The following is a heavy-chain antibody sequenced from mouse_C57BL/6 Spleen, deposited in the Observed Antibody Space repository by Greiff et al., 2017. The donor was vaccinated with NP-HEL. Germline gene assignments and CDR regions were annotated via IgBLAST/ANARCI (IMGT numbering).Heavy chain of an antibody. J-gene: IGHJ4*01. Sequence: EVQVVESGPGMVKPSQSLSLTCTVTGYSITSGYDWHWIRHFPGNKLEWMSYISYSGSTNYNPSLKSRISITHDTSKNHFFLKLNSVTTEDTATYYCARGDGYYYAMDYWGQGTSVTVSS. CDR1: GYSITSGYD. CDR3: ARGDGYYYAMDY. V-gene: IGHV3-1*01. D-gene: IGHD2-3*01. CDR2: ISYSGST.